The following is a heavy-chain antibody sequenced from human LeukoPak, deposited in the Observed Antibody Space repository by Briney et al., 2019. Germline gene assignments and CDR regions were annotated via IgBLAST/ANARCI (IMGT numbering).Heavy chain of an antibody. CDR3: ARYTYDSSGYHFYYMDV. Sequence: GGSLRLSCAASGLTFSTYWMSWVRQAPGKGLEWVANIKQDGSEKHYGDSVRGRFTISRDNAKNSLYLQMNSLRAEDTAFYFCARYTYDSSGYHFYYMDVWGKGTTVTVSS. J-gene: IGHJ6*03. CDR2: IKQDGSEK. V-gene: IGHV3-7*01. D-gene: IGHD3-22*01. CDR1: GLTFSTYW.